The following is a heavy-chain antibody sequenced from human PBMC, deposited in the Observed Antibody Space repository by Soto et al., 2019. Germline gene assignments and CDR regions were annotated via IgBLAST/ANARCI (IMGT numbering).Heavy chain of an antibody. CDR3: AKDLRLVNWYFDL. Sequence: QVQLVESGGGEVQPGRSLRLSCAASGFTFSSYGMHWVRQAPGKGLEWVAVISYDGSNKYYADSVKGRFTTSRDNSKNTLYLQMNSLRAEDTAVYYCAKDLRLVNWYFDLWGRGTLVTVSS. V-gene: IGHV3-30*18. CDR1: GFTFSSYG. CDR2: ISYDGSNK. D-gene: IGHD3-22*01. J-gene: IGHJ2*01.